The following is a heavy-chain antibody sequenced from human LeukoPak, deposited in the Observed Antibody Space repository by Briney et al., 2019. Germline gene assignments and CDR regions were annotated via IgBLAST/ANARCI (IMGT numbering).Heavy chain of an antibody. CDR3: ARGAIVGATTEFDY. CDR2: ISAYNGNT. V-gene: IGHV1-18*04. Sequence: ASVKVSCKASGCTFSGYYMHWVRQAPGQGLKWMGWISAYNGNTNYAQKLQGRVTMTTDTSTSTAYMELRSLRSDDTAAYYCARGAIVGATTEFDYWGQGTLVTVSS. J-gene: IGHJ4*02. D-gene: IGHD1-26*01. CDR1: GCTFSGYY.